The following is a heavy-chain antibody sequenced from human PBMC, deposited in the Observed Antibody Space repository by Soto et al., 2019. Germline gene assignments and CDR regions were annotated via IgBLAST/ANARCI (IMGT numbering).Heavy chain of an antibody. D-gene: IGHD1-26*01. J-gene: IGHJ6*04. CDR1: GFTFSSYS. Sequence: GESLKISCAASGFTFSSYSMNWVRQAPGKGLEWVSSISSSSSYIYYADSVKGRFTISRDNAKNSLYLQMNSLRAEDTAVYYCASTGGSYPDVWGKGTTVTVSS. CDR2: ISSSSSYI. V-gene: IGHV3-21*01. CDR3: ASTGGSYPDV.